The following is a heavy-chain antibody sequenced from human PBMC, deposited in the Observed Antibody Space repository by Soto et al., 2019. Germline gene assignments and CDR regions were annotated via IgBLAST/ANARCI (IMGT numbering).Heavy chain of an antibody. CDR2: IIPIFGTA. CDR3: ARGWGYDSNDYYYAY. CDR1: GGTFSRHA. J-gene: IGHJ4*02. D-gene: IGHD3-22*01. V-gene: IGHV1-69*01. Sequence: QVQLVQSGAEVRKPGSSVKVSCKASGGTFSRHAISWVRQAPGQGLDWMGGIIPIFGTANHAQKFQGRVTIIADESMSTVYMELSSLRSEDTAMYYCARGWGYDSNDYYYAYWGQGTLVIVSS.